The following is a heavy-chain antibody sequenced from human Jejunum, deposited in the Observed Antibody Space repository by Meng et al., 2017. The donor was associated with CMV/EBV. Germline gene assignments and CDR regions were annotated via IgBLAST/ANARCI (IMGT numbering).Heavy chain of an antibody. CDR1: EYTFTDYY. D-gene: IGHD1-26*01. J-gene: IGHJ4*02. CDR3: AKDGGSYLDYYFDY. CDR2: INPNTGDT. V-gene: IGHV1-2*02. Sequence: EYTFTDYYMQWVRQAPGQGLEWMGWINPNTGDTNYAQKFQGRVTMTRDMSINTVYMELTRLRSDDTAVYYCAKDGGSYLDYYFDYWGQGTLVTVSS.